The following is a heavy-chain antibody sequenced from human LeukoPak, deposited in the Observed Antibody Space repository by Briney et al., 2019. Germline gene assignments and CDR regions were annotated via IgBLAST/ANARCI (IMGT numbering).Heavy chain of an antibody. Sequence: GVSLRLSCAASGFTFDDYGMSWVRQAPGKGLEWVSGINWNGGSTGYADSVKGRFTISRDNAKNSLYLQMNSLRAEDTALYYCARISSWLPLDYWGQGTLVTVSS. CDR1: GFTFDDYG. V-gene: IGHV3-20*04. J-gene: IGHJ4*02. CDR3: ARISSWLPLDY. CDR2: INWNGGST. D-gene: IGHD6-13*01.